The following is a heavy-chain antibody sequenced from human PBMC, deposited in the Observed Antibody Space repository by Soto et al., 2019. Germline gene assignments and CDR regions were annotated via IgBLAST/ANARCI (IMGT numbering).Heavy chain of an antibody. J-gene: IGHJ4*02. CDR3: AREPGIAAAPDY. CDR2: IWYDGSNK. Sequence: GGSLRLSCAASGFTFSSYGMHWVRQAPGKGLEWVAVIWYDGSNKYYADSVKGRFTISRDNSKNTLYLQMNSLRAEDTAVYYCAREPGIAAAPDYWGQGTLVTVSS. V-gene: IGHV3-33*01. D-gene: IGHD6-13*01. CDR1: GFTFSSYG.